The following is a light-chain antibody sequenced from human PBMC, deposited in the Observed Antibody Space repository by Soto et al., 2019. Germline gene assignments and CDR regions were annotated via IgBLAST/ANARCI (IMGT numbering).Light chain of an antibody. Sequence: QSALTQPASVSGSPGQSITIPCTGTNSDIGNYNYVSWYQQHPGKAPKLMIHDVSNRPSGVSNRFSGSKSGNTVSLTISGLQAEDEADYYCRSYTSSSTYVFGTGNKVTV. CDR2: DVS. CDR1: NSDIGNYNY. V-gene: IGLV2-14*01. CDR3: RSYTSSSTYV. J-gene: IGLJ1*01.